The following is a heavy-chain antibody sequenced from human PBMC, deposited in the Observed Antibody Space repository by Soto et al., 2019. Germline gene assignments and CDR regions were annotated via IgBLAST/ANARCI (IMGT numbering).Heavy chain of an antibody. J-gene: IGHJ4*02. D-gene: IGHD5-18*01. CDR1: GFTFSRFV. V-gene: IGHV3-23*01. CDR2: ISDSGSFT. Sequence: GGSLRLSCSASGFTFSRFVMSWVRQAPGKGLEWVSSISDSGSFTYYADSVQGRFTISRDNSKDTVLLQMNSLSAEDTAVYYCAKARAKDFRGYTYGPPKFDYWGQGTLVTVSS. CDR3: AKARAKDFRGYTYGPPKFDY.